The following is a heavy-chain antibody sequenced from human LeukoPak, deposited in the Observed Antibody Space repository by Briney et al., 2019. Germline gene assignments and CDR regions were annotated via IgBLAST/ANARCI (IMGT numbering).Heavy chain of an antibody. J-gene: IGHJ4*02. Sequence: GGSLRLSCAASGFTFSSYGMHWVRQAPGKGLEWVAVISYDGSNKYYADPVKGRFTISRDNSKNTLYLQMNSLRAEDTAVYYCAKDHYDSSGYYPRYYFDYWGQGTLVTVSS. CDR3: AKDHYDSSGYYPRYYFDY. D-gene: IGHD3-22*01. CDR1: GFTFSSYG. CDR2: ISYDGSNK. V-gene: IGHV3-30*18.